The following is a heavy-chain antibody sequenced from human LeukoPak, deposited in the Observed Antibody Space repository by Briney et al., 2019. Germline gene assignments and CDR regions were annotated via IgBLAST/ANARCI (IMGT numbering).Heavy chain of an antibody. CDR3: AREPRQDYGDYGGFDY. D-gene: IGHD4-17*01. CDR2: ISAYYGNT. J-gene: IGHJ4*02. CDR1: GYTFTSYG. Sequence: ASVKVSCKASGYTFTSYGISWVRQAPGQGLEWMGWISAYYGNTNYAQKLQGRVTMTTDTSTSTAYMELRSLRSDDTAVYYCAREPRQDYGDYGGFDYWGQGTLVTVSS. V-gene: IGHV1-18*01.